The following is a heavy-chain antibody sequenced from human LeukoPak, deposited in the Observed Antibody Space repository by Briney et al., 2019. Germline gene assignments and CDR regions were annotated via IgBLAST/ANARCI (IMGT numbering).Heavy chain of an antibody. J-gene: IGHJ6*02. CDR2: ISGSGNRT. CDR3: AKNLYCGGGSCYPSALGMDV. V-gene: IGHV3-23*01. D-gene: IGHD2-15*01. CDR1: GFTFSSYS. Sequence: GGSLRLSCAASGFTFSSYSMNWVRQAPGKGLEWVSSISGSGNRTYYADSVKGRFTISRDNSKNTLFLQMNSLRAEDTAVYYCAKNLYCGGGSCYPSALGMDVWGQGTTVTVSS.